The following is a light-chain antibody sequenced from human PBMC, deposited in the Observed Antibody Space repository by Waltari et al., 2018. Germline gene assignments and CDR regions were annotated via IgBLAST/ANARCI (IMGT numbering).Light chain of an antibody. J-gene: IGKJ4*01. CDR1: QSVNNY. Sequence: DIVLTQSPAILSLSPGERASLSCRASQSVNNYLAWYQSKPGQAPRLLIYDTSNRATGIPARCSGSGFATDFTLTISSLEPDDFAVYYCQQRRNWPLTFGGGTKVEIK. CDR2: DTS. CDR3: QQRRNWPLT. V-gene: IGKV3-11*01.